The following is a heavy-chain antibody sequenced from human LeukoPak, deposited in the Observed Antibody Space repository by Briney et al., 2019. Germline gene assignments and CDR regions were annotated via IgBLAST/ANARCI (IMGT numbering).Heavy chain of an antibody. CDR3: ARECSGVTCAEFDY. CDR1: GGSISSGGYY. J-gene: IGHJ4*02. CDR2: VNHSGSA. D-gene: IGHD2-15*01. Sequence: NPSETLSLTCTVSGGSISSGGYYWSWIRQPPGKRLEWIGEVNHSGSANYNPTFKGRVTISVDTSKNQFSLKLNSVTAADTAVYYCARECSGVTCAEFDYWGQGTLVTVSS. V-gene: IGHV4-61*08.